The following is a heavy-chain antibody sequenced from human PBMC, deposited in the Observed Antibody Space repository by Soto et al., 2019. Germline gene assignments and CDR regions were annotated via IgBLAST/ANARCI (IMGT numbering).Heavy chain of an antibody. CDR2: ISSSGRTT. CDR3: ARVYDSSGYYFPPHKAFDF. J-gene: IGHJ4*02. D-gene: IGHD3-22*01. V-gene: IGHV3-11*01. Sequence: GGSLRLSCAASGFSFSDYYMSWIRQAPGKXLEWISYISSSGRTTYYADSVKGRFTISRDNAKNSLYLQMNSLRAEDTAVYYCARVYDSSGYYFPPHKAFDFWGQGTLVTVYS. CDR1: GFSFSDYY.